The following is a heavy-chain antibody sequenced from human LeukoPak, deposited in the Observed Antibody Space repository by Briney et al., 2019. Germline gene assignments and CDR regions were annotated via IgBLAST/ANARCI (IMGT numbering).Heavy chain of an antibody. V-gene: IGHV3-7*01. CDR3: SNGIYDRSY. Sequence: GGSLRLSCVASGFTFTTYWMAWVRQAPGKGLEWVANIKQDGSEEYYADSVRGRFTISRDNAKNSLYLLMNSLRAEDTAVYYCSNGIYDRSYWGQGTLVTVSS. CDR1: GFTFTTYW. CDR2: IKQDGSEE. J-gene: IGHJ4*02. D-gene: IGHD3-22*01.